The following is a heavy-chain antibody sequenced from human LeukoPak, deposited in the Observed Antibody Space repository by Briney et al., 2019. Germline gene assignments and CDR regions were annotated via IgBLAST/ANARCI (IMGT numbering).Heavy chain of an antibody. CDR2: IYYSGST. V-gene: IGHV4-61*08. J-gene: IGHJ6*02. CDR3: ARDNWNYGSSMDV. D-gene: IGHD1-7*01. CDR1: GVSISSGGYS. Sequence: PSETLSLTCAVSGVSISSGGYSWSWIRQPPGKGLEWIGYIYYSGSTNYNPSLKSRVTISVDTSKNQFSLKLSSVTAADTAVYYCARDNWNYGSSMDVWGQGTTVTVSS.